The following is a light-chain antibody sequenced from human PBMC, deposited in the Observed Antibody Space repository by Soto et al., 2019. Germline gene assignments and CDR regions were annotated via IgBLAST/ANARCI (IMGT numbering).Light chain of an antibody. CDR2: GAS. V-gene: IGKV3-20*01. Sequence: EIVLTQSPGTLSLSPGERATLSCRASESDSDNYLAWYQQRSGQAPRLVIYGASSRASAVPDRFSGSGSGADFTLTISRLEPEDFAVYYCQHYGSPPLTFGGGTKVEIK. J-gene: IGKJ4*01. CDR3: QHYGSPPLT. CDR1: ESDSDNY.